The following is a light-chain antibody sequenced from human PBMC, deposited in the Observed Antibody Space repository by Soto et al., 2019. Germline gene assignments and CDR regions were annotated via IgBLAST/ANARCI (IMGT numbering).Light chain of an antibody. CDR1: QSISSW. CDR3: QEYTPSFTWT. J-gene: IGKJ1*01. Sequence: DIQMTQSPSTLSASVGDRVTITCRASQSISSWLAWYQQKPGKAPKLLINKASTLESGVPSRFSGNGSGTEFTLTISSLQPDDFATYYCQEYTPSFTWTFGQGTKVDIK. V-gene: IGKV1-5*03. CDR2: KAS.